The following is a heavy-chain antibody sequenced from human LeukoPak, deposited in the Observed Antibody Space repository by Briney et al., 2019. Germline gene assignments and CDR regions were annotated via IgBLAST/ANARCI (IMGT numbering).Heavy chain of an antibody. J-gene: IGHJ6*02. V-gene: IGHV3-72*01. Sequence: TGGSLRLSCAASGFPFSTYYMDWVRRAPGKGLEGVGLSRAKGDSYSTEYAASVRGRFSISRDESQNSMFLHMNSLKTEDTAVYFCAREYFYGMDVWGQGTTVTVSS. CDR3: AREYFYGMDV. CDR2: SRAKGDSYST. CDR1: GFPFSTYY.